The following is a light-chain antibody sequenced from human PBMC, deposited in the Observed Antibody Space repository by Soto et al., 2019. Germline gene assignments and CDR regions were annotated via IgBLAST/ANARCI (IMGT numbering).Light chain of an antibody. V-gene: IGLV1-47*01. Sequence: QSALTQPPSASGTPGQRVTISCSGSSSNIGSNYVYWYQQLPGTAPKLLIYRNNQRPSGVPDRFSGSKSGTPASLAISGLRSEDEADYYCAAWDDSLSGYVVFGGGTKLTVL. J-gene: IGLJ2*01. CDR1: SSNIGSNY. CDR2: RNN. CDR3: AAWDDSLSGYVV.